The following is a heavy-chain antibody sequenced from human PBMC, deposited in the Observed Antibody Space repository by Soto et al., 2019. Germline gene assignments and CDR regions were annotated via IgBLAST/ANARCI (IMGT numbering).Heavy chain of an antibody. Sequence: SETLSLTCTVSGGSISSDDYYWSWIRQAPGRGLEWIGYIHSSGSIYYNPSLKSRATMSIDTAGNQFPLKVSSVTVADTAVYFCARETTEPEYYYGLDLWGQGTTVTVSS. D-gene: IGHD4-17*01. V-gene: IGHV4-30-4*01. J-gene: IGHJ6*02. CDR3: ARETTEPEYYYGLDL. CDR1: GGSISSDDYY. CDR2: IHSSGSI.